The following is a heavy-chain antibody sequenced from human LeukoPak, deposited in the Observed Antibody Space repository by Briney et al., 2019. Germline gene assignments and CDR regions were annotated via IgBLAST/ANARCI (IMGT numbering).Heavy chain of an antibody. CDR2: IYHSGST. V-gene: IGHV4-38-2*02. CDR1: GYSISSGYY. CDR3: ARGHSSGWYIVY. J-gene: IGHJ4*02. Sequence: SETLSLTCTVSGYSISSGYYWGWIRQPPGKGLEWIGSIYHSGSTYYNPSLKSRVTISVDTSKNQFSLKLSSVTAADTAVYYCARGHSSGWYIVYWGQGTLVTVSS. D-gene: IGHD6-19*01.